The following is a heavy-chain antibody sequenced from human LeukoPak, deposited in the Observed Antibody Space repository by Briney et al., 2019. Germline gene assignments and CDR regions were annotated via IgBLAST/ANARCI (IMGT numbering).Heavy chain of an antibody. CDR3: ARDHTLDY. V-gene: IGHV3-66*02. J-gene: IGHJ4*02. CDR1: GFSVSNNY. CDR2: IYSGGST. Sequence: GGSLRLSCAASGFSVSNNYMSWVHQAPGKGLEWVSSIYSGGSTYYADSVKGRFTISRDNSRNTLYLQMNSLRAEDTAVYYCARDHTLDYWGQGTLVTVSS. D-gene: IGHD2-15*01.